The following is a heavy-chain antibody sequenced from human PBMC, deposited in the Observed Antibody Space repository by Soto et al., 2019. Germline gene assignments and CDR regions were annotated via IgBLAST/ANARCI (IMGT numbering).Heavy chain of an antibody. CDR2: ISPNSGGT. D-gene: IGHD6-6*01. CDR1: GYTFTGYY. Sequence: ASVKVSCKASGYTFTGYYMHWVRQAPGQGLEWMGWISPNSGGTNYAQKFQGRVTMTRDTSISTAYMELSRLRSDDTAVYYCAWPSIAAELDRFDSWGQGTLVTVSS. V-gene: IGHV1-2*02. CDR3: AWPSIAAELDRFDS. J-gene: IGHJ5*01.